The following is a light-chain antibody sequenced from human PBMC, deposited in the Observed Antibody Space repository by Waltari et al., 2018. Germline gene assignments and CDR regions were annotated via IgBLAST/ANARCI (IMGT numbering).Light chain of an antibody. CDR2: RAS. Sequence: DIQLTQSPSTLPASVGDRVTITCRASQSVSNWLAWYQQKPGKAPKLLIYRASILESGVPSRFSGSGSGTEFTLTISSLQPEDFATYFCQQYYNLPLTFGGGTRVEI. CDR1: QSVSNW. CDR3: QQYYNLPLT. V-gene: IGKV1-5*03. J-gene: IGKJ4*01.